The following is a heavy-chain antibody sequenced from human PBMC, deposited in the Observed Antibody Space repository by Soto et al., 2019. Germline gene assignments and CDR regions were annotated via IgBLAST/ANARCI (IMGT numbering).Heavy chain of an antibody. CDR3: ATERYLYDSSGDTDGFDI. J-gene: IGHJ3*02. Sequence: QVQLVQSGAEVKKPGSSVKVSCKASGGTFSNYAINWVRQAPGQGLECMGGIIPFFGTANYAQKFQGRVTITADKSTSTAYMELSSLRSEDTAVYYCATERYLYDSSGDTDGFDIWGQGTMVTVSS. CDR2: IIPFFGTA. CDR1: GGTFSNYA. V-gene: IGHV1-69*06. D-gene: IGHD3-22*01.